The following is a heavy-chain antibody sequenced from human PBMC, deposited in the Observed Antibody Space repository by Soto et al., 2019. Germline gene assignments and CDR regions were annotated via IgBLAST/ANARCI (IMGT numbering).Heavy chain of an antibody. CDR2: INHSGST. CDR1: GGSFSGYY. Sequence: SETLSLTCADYGGSFSGYYWSWIRQPLGKGLEWIGEINHSGSTNYNPSLKSRVTISVDTSKNQFSLKLSSVTAADTAVYYCASGRPIFGVVKGGYYYYMDVWGKGTTVT. D-gene: IGHD3-3*01. V-gene: IGHV4-34*01. J-gene: IGHJ6*03. CDR3: ASGRPIFGVVKGGYYYYMDV.